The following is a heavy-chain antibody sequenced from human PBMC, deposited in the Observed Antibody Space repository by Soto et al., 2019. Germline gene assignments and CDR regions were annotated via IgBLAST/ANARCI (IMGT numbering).Heavy chain of an antibody. CDR3: AKRGSGSYYID. V-gene: IGHV3-23*01. CDR2: ISGSGGST. J-gene: IGHJ4*02. Sequence: EVQLLESGGGLVQPGGSLRLSCAASGFTFSSYAMSWVRQAPGKGLERVSVISGSGGSTYYADSVKGRFTISRDNSKKTLYLQMNSLRAEDTAVYYCAKRGSGSYYIDWGQGTLVTVSS. CDR1: GFTFSSYA. D-gene: IGHD1-26*01.